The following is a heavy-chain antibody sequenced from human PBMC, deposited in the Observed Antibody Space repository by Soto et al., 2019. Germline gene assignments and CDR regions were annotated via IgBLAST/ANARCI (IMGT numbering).Heavy chain of an antibody. V-gene: IGHV1-58*02. D-gene: IGHD6-13*01. J-gene: IGHJ4*02. CDR1: GFTFSRSA. CDR2: IVVGSGNT. CDR3: ATSHSSSWYEDYFDY. Sequence: SVKVSCKASGFTFSRSAMQWVRQARGQRLEWIGWIVVGSGNTNYAQKFQERVTISRDMSTSTGYMELSSLRSEDTAVYYCATSHSSSWYEDYFDYWGQGTLVTVSS.